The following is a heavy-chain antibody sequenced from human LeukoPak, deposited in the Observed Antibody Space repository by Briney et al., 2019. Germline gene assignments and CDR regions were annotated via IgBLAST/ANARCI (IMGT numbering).Heavy chain of an antibody. Sequence: ASVKVSCKASGYTFTSYDINWVRQATGQGLEWMGWISAYNGNTNYAQKFQGRVTMTRDTSISTAYMELSRLRSDDTAVYYCARDNYGSLSYQNWGQGTLVTVSS. J-gene: IGHJ4*02. V-gene: IGHV1-2*02. CDR1: GYTFTSYD. D-gene: IGHD3-10*01. CDR3: ARDNYGSLSYQN. CDR2: ISAYNGNT.